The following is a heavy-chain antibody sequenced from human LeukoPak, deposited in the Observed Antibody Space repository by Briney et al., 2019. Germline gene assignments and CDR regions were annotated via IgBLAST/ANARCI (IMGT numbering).Heavy chain of an antibody. CDR2: INHSGST. D-gene: IGHD5-18*01. J-gene: IGHJ3*02. CDR3: ARGRYIYGSPDDAFDI. Sequence: SETLSLTCAVYGGSFSGYYWSWIRQPPGKGLEWIGEINHSGSTNYNPSLKSRVTISVDTSKNQLSLKLSSVTAADTAVYYCARGRYIYGSPDDAFDIWGQGTMVTVSS. V-gene: IGHV4-34*01. CDR1: GGSFSGYY.